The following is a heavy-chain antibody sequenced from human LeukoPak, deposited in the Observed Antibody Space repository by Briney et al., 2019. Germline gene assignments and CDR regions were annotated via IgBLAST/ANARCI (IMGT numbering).Heavy chain of an antibody. CDR2: INPILGIA. V-gene: IGHV1-69*04. CDR1: GGTFSSYT. D-gene: IGHD4-17*01. Sequence: AASVKVSCKASGGTFSSYTISWVRQAPGQGLEWMGRINPILGIANYAQKFQGRVTITADKSTSTAYMELSSLRSEDTAVYYCARDGYGDYSPRNYYYGMDVWGQGTTVTVSS. CDR3: ARDGYGDYSPRNYYYGMDV. J-gene: IGHJ6*02.